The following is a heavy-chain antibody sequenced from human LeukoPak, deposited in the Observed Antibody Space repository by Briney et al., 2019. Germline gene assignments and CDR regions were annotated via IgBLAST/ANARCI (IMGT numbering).Heavy chain of an antibody. D-gene: IGHD6-19*01. J-gene: IGHJ5*02. CDR1: GFTFDDYA. CDR3: AKGNRQWLNLNWFDP. Sequence: GRSLRLSCAASGFTFDDYAMHWVRQAPGKGLGWVSGISWNSGSIGYADSVKGRFTISRDNAKNSLYLQMNSLRAEDMALYYCAKGNRQWLNLNWFDPWGQGTLVTVSS. V-gene: IGHV3-9*03. CDR2: ISWNSGSI.